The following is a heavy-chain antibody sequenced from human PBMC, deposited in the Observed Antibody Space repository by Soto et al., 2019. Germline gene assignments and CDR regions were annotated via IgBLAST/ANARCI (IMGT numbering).Heavy chain of an antibody. CDR2: ISAYNGNT. V-gene: IGHV1-18*01. J-gene: IGHJ6*02. D-gene: IGHD4-17*01. Sequence: ASVKVSCKASGYTFTSYGISWVRQAPGQGLEWMGWISAYNGNTNYAQKLQGRVTITRDTSASTAYMELSSLRSEDTAVYYCARTVGYYYGMDVWGQGTTVTVSS. CDR3: ARTVGYYYGMDV. CDR1: GYTFTSYG.